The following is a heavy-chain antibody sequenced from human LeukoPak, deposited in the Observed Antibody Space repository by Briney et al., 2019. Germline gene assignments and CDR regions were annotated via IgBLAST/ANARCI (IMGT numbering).Heavy chain of an antibody. Sequence: GASVKVSCKASGYTFTSYGISGVRQAPGQGLEWMGWISAYNGNTNYAQKLQGRVTMTTDTSTSTAYMELRSLRSDDTAVYYCAVGLGYCSSTSCYQQYYFDYWGQGTLVTVSS. D-gene: IGHD2-2*01. J-gene: IGHJ4*02. CDR3: AVGLGYCSSTSCYQQYYFDY. CDR1: GYTFTSYG. V-gene: IGHV1-18*01. CDR2: ISAYNGNT.